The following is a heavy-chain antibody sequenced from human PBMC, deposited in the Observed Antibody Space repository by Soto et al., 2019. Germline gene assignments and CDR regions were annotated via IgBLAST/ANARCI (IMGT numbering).Heavy chain of an antibody. D-gene: IGHD2-15*01. CDR3: ARGGTCNSNRCHSYGMDV. Sequence: PSETLSLTCTVSGGSISSYYWSWIRQPPGKGLEWIGYIYYSGSTNYNPSLKSRVTISVDTSKNQFSLKLSSVTAADTALYYCARGGTCNSNRCHSYGMDVWGQGTTVTVSS. V-gene: IGHV4-59*01. CDR1: GGSISSYY. J-gene: IGHJ6*02. CDR2: IYYSGST.